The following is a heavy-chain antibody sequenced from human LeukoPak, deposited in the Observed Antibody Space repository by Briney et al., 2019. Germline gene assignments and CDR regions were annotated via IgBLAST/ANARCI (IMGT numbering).Heavy chain of an antibody. J-gene: IGHJ6*02. CDR3: ARGCSSTSCGPYYYYAMDV. CDR2: IYYSGST. V-gene: IGHV4-59*01. Sequence: SETLSLTCTVSGGSISSYYWNWIRQPPGKALEWIGYIYYSGSTNYNPSLKSRVTISVDTSKNQFPLKLSSVTAADAAVYYCARGCSSTSCGPYYYYAMDVWGQGTTVTVSS. CDR1: GGSISSYY. D-gene: IGHD2-2*01.